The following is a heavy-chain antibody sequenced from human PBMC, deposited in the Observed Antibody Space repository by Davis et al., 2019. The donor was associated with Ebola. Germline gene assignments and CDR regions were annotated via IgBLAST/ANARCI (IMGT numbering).Heavy chain of an antibody. CDR2: IYHSGTT. V-gene: IGHV4-4*02. D-gene: IGHD3-22*01. CDR1: GGSITSGHW. J-gene: IGHJ4*02. Sequence: MPSETLSLTCDVSGGSITSGHWWSWVRQPPGKGLEWIGEIYHSGTTNYNPSLKGRVSILVDKAKNQFSLKLTSVTAADTAVYYCARDYYDSSGYLYYFEKWGQGTLVIVSS. CDR3: ARDYYDSSGYLYYFEK.